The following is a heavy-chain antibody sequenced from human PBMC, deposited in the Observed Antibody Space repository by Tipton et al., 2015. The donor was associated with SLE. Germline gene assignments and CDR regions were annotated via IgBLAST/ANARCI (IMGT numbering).Heavy chain of an antibody. D-gene: IGHD3-10*01. CDR3: AGRPPSYGSGSYFDY. CDR2: IYHSGDT. CDR1: GGSISSSNW. J-gene: IGHJ4*02. Sequence: TLSLTCAVSGGSISSSNWWSWVRQSPGKGLEWIGEIYHSGDTNYNPSLKSRVTISVDTSKNQFSLKLTSVTAADTAVYYCAGRPPSYGSGSYFDYWGQGTLVTVSS. V-gene: IGHV4-4*02.